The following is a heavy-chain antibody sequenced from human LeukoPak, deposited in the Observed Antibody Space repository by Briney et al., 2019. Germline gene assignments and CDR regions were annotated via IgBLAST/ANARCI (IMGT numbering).Heavy chain of an antibody. Sequence: GASVKVSCKASGYTFTSYGISWVRQAPGQGLEWMGWISAYNGNTNYAQKLQGRVTMNTDTSTSTAYMEPRSLRSDDTAGDYCARGTGTTSDWHFDLWGRGTLVTVSS. D-gene: IGHD1-1*01. V-gene: IGHV1-18*01. CDR2: ISAYNGNT. CDR3: ARGTGTTSDWHFDL. CDR1: GYTFTSYG. J-gene: IGHJ2*01.